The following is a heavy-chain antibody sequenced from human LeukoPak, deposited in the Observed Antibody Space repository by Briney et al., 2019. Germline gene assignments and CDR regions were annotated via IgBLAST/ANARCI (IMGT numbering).Heavy chain of an antibody. V-gene: IGHV3-33*01. CDR3: ARDATPSYYYGSGSYYNWFDP. CDR2: IWYDGSNK. J-gene: IGHJ5*02. D-gene: IGHD3-10*01. Sequence: GGSLRLSCAASGFTFSSYGMHWVRQAPGKGLEWVAVIWYDGSNKYYADSVKGRFTISRDNSKNTLYLQMNSLRAEDTAVYYCARDATPSYYYGSGSYYNWFDPWGQGTLVTVSS. CDR1: GFTFSSYG.